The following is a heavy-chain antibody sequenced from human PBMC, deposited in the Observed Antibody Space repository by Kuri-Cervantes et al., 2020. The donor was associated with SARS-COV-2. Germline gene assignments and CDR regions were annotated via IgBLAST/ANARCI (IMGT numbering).Heavy chain of an antibody. D-gene: IGHD6-19*01. Sequence: GESLKISCAASGFTFSSYGMHWVRQAPGKGLEWVAVIWYDGSNKYYADSVKGRFTISRDNSKNTLYLQMNSLRAEDTAVYYCARPLPTNSHSSGWSPFDYWGQGTLVTVSS. CDR2: IWYDGSNK. CDR1: GFTFSSYG. V-gene: IGHV3-33*01. J-gene: IGHJ4*02. CDR3: ARPLPTNSHSSGWSPFDY.